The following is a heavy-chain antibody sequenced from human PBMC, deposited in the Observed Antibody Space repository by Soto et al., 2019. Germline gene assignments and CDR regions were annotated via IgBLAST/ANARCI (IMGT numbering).Heavy chain of an antibody. Sequence: ASVKVSCKAPGYTLTSYYMHWVRQAPGQGLEWMGIINPSGGSTNYAQKFQGRVTMTRDTSTSTVYMELSSLRSEDTAVYYCARNLEQQLSKHYYYYGMYVWGQGTTVPVSS. D-gene: IGHD6-13*01. J-gene: IGHJ6*02. CDR1: GYTLTSYY. CDR2: INPSGGST. V-gene: IGHV1-46*03. CDR3: ARNLEQQLSKHYYYYGMYV.